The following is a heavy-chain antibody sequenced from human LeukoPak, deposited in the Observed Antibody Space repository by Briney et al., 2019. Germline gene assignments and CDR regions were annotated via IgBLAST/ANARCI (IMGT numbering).Heavy chain of an antibody. J-gene: IGHJ4*02. CDR1: GYTFTGYY. CDR2: INPNSGGT. Sequence: ASVKVSCKASGYTFTGYYMHWARQAPGQGLEWMGWINPNSGGTNYAQKFQGRVTMTRDTSISTAYMELSRLRSDDTAVYYCARDHLTDFWSNFDYWGQGTLVTVSS. V-gene: IGHV1-2*02. CDR3: ARDHLTDFWSNFDY. D-gene: IGHD3-3*01.